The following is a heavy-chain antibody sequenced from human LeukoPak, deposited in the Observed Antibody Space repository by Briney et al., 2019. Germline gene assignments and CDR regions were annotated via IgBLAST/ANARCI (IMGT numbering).Heavy chain of an antibody. V-gene: IGHV4-38-2*01. CDR3: ARWDSGEWFHDAFDI. CDR2: IYHSGST. CDR1: GYSISSGYY. D-gene: IGHD3-3*01. J-gene: IGHJ3*02. Sequence: SVTLSLTCGVSGYSISSGYYWGWSRQPPGKGLEWIGSIYHSGSTYYEPFLKSRVTISVDTSKNQFSLKLRSVTAADTALYYCARWDSGEWFHDAFDIWGQGTRVTVSS.